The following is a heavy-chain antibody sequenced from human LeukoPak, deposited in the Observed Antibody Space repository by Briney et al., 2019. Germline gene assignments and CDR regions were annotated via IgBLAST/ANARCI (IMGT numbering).Heavy chain of an antibody. J-gene: IGHJ6*03. CDR3: ARDVYDFWSGYFYWADYMDV. D-gene: IGHD3-3*01. Sequence: GGSLRLSCAASGFTVSSNYMSWVRQAPGKGLEWVSDIDWNGGSTGYADSVKGRFTISRDNAKNSLYLQMNSLRAEDTAVYYCARDVYDFWSGYFYWADYMDVWGKGTTVTVSS. V-gene: IGHV3-20*04. CDR2: IDWNGGST. CDR1: GFTVSSNY.